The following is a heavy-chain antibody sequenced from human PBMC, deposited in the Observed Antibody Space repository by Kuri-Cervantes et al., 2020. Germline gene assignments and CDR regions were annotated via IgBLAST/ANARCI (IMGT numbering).Heavy chain of an antibody. D-gene: IGHD6-19*01. CDR2: ISGSGGST. J-gene: IGHJ4*02. Sequence: GESLKISCAASGFTFSSYAMSWVRQAPGKGLEWVSAISGSGGSTYYADSVKGRFTISRDNSKNTLYLQMNSLRAEDTAVYYCAKAPSVAGVVDYWGQGTLVTVSS. CDR1: GFTFSSYA. V-gene: IGHV3-23*01. CDR3: AKAPSVAGVVDY.